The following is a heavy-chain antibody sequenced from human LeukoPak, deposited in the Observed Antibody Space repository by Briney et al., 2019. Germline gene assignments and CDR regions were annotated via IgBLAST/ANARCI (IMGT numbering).Heavy chain of an antibody. CDR3: ARDGFPLGIVVVTAIIPNAFDI. D-gene: IGHD2-21*02. CDR2: ISYDGSNK. V-gene: IGHV3-30*03. CDR1: GFTFSSYG. J-gene: IGHJ3*02. Sequence: GGSLRLSCAASGFTFSSYGMHWVRQAPGKGLEWVAVISYDGSNKYYADSVKGRFTISRDNSKNTLYLQMNSLRAEDTAVYYCARDGFPLGIVVVTAIIPNAFDIWGQGTMVTVSS.